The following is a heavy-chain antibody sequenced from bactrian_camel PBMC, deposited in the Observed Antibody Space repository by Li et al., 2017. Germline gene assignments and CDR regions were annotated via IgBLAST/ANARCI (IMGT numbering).Heavy chain of an antibody. D-gene: IGHD2*01. J-gene: IGHJ6*01. CDR3: AADFPGGYCYTDVRGKRGFSY. CDR2: IDTTDGST. V-gene: IGHV3S63*01. Sequence: QVQLVESGGGSVQAGGSLRLSCVGDAYTYDWRSMAWFRQAPGKEREGVAAIDTTDGSTTYADSVKGRFTISRDNAKKNLYLQMNMMKPEDTAMYYCAADFPGGYCYTDVRGKRGFSYWGQGTQVTVS. CDR1: AYTYDWRS.